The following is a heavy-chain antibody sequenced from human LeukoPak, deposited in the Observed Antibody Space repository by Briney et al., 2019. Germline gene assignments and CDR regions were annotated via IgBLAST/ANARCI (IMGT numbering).Heavy chain of an antibody. CDR3: AHSKRIQLWLLPHDAFDI. CDR2: IYWDDDK. V-gene: IGHV2-5*02. D-gene: IGHD5-18*01. Sequence: SGPTLVNPTQTLTLTCTFSGFSLSTSGVGVGWIRQPPGKALEWLALIYWDDDKRYSPSLKSRLTITKDTSKNQVVLTTTNMDPVDTATYYCAHSKRIQLWLLPHDAFDIWGQGTMVTVSS. J-gene: IGHJ3*02. CDR1: GFSLSTSGVG.